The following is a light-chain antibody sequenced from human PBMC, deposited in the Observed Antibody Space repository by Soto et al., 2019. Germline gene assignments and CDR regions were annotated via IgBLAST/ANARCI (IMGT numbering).Light chain of an antibody. CDR3: MQRKEFPWT. CDR2: TIS. Sequence: DIVMTQTPLSLPVTPGEPASISCRSSQSLLDSDYGNTYLDWYLQKPGQSPQLLIYTISYRASGVPDRFTGTGSGTDFTLKISRVEAEDVGVYYCMQRKEFPWTLGQGTKVDIK. CDR1: QSLLDSDYGNTY. V-gene: IGKV2-40*01. J-gene: IGKJ1*01.